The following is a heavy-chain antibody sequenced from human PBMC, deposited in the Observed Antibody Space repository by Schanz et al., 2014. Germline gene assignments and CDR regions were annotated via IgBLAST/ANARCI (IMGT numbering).Heavy chain of an antibody. CDR3: AKYRGYYRVAGSYRDLEY. D-gene: IGHD3-10*01. CDR2: IGADGTTT. Sequence: EVQLLESGGGLVQPGGSLRLSCLASGFAFSSYGMNWLRQAPGKGLEWVSLIGADGTTTYYADSVKGRFTISRDNSKNTPYLQMNSLSPEDTTVNYGAKYRGYYRVAGSYRDLEYWGQGTLVTVSS. V-gene: IGHV3-23*01. J-gene: IGHJ4*02. CDR1: GFAFSSYG.